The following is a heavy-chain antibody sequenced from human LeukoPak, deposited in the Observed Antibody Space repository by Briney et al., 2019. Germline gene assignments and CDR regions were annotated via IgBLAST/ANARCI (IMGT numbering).Heavy chain of an antibody. CDR1: GFTFSSYA. D-gene: IGHD6-13*01. CDR2: ISGSGGST. J-gene: IGHJ4*02. CDR3: GACGSWLLGGGYYFDY. Sequence: GASLRLSCAASGFTFSSYAMSWVRQAPGKGLEWVSAISGSGGSTYYADSVKGRFTISRDNSKNRLYLQMNSLRAEDTAVYYCGACGSWLLGGGYYFDYWGQGTLVTVSS. V-gene: IGHV3-23*01.